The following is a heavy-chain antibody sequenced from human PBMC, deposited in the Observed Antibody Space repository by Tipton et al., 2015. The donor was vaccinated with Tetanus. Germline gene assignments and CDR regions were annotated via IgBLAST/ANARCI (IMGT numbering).Heavy chain of an antibody. CDR2: IFYSGSI. V-gene: IGHV4-39*01. D-gene: IGHD3-16*02. Sequence: TLSLTCTVSGGSISSNVYYWAWIRQPPGKGPQWIGNIFYSGSINYNPSLKSRLTISADTAKNQFSLKLNSVTASDTAVYYCAQGKSNQGMLSWGQGTLVTVSS. J-gene: IGHJ4*02. CDR3: AQGKSNQGMLS. CDR1: GGSISSNVYY.